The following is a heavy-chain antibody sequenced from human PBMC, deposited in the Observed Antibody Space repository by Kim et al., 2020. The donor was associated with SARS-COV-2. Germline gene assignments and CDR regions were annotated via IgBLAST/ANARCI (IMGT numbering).Heavy chain of an antibody. J-gene: IGHJ4*02. CDR1: GGTFRRYS. D-gene: IGHD1-26*01. V-gene: IGHV1-69*13. CDR2: IIPIFGTA. Sequence: SVKVACKASGGTFRRYSIIWVRQAPGQGLEWMGGIIPIFGTAKYAQKFQGRVTITADESTSTAYMELRSLRSDDTAVYYCARGAAVGATTFFDSWGQGTLVPVSS. CDR3: ARGAAVGATTFFDS.